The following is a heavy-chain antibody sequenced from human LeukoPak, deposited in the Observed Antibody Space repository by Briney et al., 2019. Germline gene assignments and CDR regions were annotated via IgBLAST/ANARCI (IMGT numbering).Heavy chain of an antibody. Sequence: SQTLSLTCAVYGGSFSGYYWSWLRQPPGKGLEWIGEINHSGSTNYNPSLKSRVTISVDTSKNQFSLKLSSVTAADTAVYYCARVGRNDGYNYPDFDYWGQGTLVTVSS. V-gene: IGHV4-34*01. J-gene: IGHJ4*02. CDR1: GGSFSGYY. CDR3: ARVGRNDGYNYPDFDY. D-gene: IGHD5-24*01. CDR2: INHSGST.